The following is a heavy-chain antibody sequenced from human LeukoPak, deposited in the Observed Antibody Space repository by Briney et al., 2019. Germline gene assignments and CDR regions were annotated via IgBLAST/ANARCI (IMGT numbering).Heavy chain of an antibody. CDR1: GFTFSTYW. J-gene: IGHJ6*02. V-gene: IGHV3-74*01. CDR2: INPDGITT. CDR3: ARDYYYGMDV. Sequence: GGSLRLSCAASGFTFSTYWMHWVRQAPGKGLEWVSRINPDGITTTCADPVKGGFTISRDNAKNTLFLQMNSLRAEDTAVYYCARDYYYGMDVWGQGTTITVSS.